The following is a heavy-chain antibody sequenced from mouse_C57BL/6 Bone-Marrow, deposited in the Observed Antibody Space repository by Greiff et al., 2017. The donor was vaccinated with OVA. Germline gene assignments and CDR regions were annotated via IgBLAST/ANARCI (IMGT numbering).Heavy chain of an antibody. CDR1: GFNIKDYY. D-gene: IGHD1-1*02. CDR2: IDPEDGET. J-gene: IGHJ2*01. Sequence: VQLQQSGAELVKPGASVKLSCTASGFNIKDYYMHWVKQRTEQGLEWIGRIDPEDGETKYAPKCQGKATITADTSSNTAYLQLSSLTSEDTAVYYCARWNYGPLDYWGQGTTLTVSS. V-gene: IGHV14-2*01. CDR3: ARWNYGPLDY.